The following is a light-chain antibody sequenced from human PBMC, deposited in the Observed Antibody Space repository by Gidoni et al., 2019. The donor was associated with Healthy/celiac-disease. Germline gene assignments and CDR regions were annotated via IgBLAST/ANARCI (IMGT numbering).Light chain of an antibody. CDR1: QSISSY. CDR3: QQSYSTPET. J-gene: IGKJ1*01. V-gene: IGKV1-39*01. Sequence: DIQMTQSPSSLSASVGDRVTITCRASQSISSYLNWYQQKPGKAPKLLIYAASRLQSGVPSRFSGSGSGTDFTITISSLQPEDFATYYCQQSYSTPETFXXXTKVEIK. CDR2: AAS.